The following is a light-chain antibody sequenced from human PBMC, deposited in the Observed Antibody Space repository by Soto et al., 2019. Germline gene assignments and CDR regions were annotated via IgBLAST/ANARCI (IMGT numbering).Light chain of an antibody. CDR3: QQYNKWLLT. Sequence: EIVMTQSPATLSVSPGERATLSCSASESASTNLAWYQQRPGQAPWLLVYATSTRATGIPARFTGSESGTECTLTISILQSEDFALYYCQQYNKWLLTFGGGTKVEI. J-gene: IGKJ4*01. CDR2: ATS. CDR1: ESASTN. V-gene: IGKV3-15*01.